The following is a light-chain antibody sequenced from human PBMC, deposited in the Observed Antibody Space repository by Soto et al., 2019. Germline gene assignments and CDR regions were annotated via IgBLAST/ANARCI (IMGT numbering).Light chain of an antibody. J-gene: IGLJ1*01. CDR3: CSSAPESTYV. CDR1: SDDVGAYNS. Sequence: QSLLANPASLSGSPGQSITISCTGTSDDVGAYNSVSWYQQLPHKAPQVILYKGTQRPSGVSSRFSGSTSGNAASLTISGLQADDEADYFCCSSAPESTYVFGTGTKVTVL. CDR2: KGT. V-gene: IGLV2-23*01.